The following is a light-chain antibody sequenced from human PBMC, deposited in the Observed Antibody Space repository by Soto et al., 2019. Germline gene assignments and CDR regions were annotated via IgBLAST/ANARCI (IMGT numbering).Light chain of an antibody. CDR2: GAA. J-gene: IGKJ1*01. Sequence: EIALTQSPATRSSPPGARATISCGASQTVSNKLAWYQHKPGQAPRLLIYGAANRATGIPDRFSGSGSGTDFTLTISRLDPEDFAVYYCQHYDRAPMWTFGQGTKVDI. V-gene: IGKV3-20*01. CDR1: QTVSNK. CDR3: QHYDRAPMWT.